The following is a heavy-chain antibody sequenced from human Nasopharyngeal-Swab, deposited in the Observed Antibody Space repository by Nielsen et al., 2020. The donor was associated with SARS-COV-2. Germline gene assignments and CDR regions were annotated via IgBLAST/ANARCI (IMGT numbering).Heavy chain of an antibody. Sequence: GESVKISCAASGFIFSNYAMQWVRQAPGKGLEWVAFLRYDGSNKRYADSVKGRFTISRDNSKNALYLEMNSLRAEDTAVYYCAKEECTGISCIRGFDYWGQGTLVTVSS. D-gene: IGHD2-2*01. V-gene: IGHV3-30*02. J-gene: IGHJ4*02. CDR3: AKEECTGISCIRGFDY. CDR2: LRYDGSNK. CDR1: GFIFSNYA.